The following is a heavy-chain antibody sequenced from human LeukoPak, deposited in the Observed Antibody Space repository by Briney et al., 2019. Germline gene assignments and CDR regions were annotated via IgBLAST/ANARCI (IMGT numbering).Heavy chain of an antibody. V-gene: IGHV4-39*07. J-gene: IGHJ4*02. CDR1: GGSISSSSYY. CDR3: ARIANYYYDPFDY. D-gene: IGHD3-22*01. Sequence: SETLSLTCTVSGGSISSSSYYWGWIRQPPGKGLEWIGSIYYSGSTYYNPSLKSRVTISVDTSKNQFSLKLSSVTAADTAVYYCARIANYYYDPFDYWGQGTLVTVSS. CDR2: IYYSGST.